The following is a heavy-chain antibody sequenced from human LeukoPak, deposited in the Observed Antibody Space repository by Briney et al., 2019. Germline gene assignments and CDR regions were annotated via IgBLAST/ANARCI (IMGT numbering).Heavy chain of an antibody. CDR2: ISYDGSNE. CDR3: ASEHPGSYYGDY. D-gene: IGHD3-10*01. Sequence: PGGSLRLSCAASGFTFSSYVMHWVRQAPGKGLEWVAIISYDGSNEYYADSVKGRFTISRDNSKNTLYLQMNSLRAEDTAVYYCASEHPGSYYGDYWGQGTLVTVSS. CDR1: GFTFSSYV. V-gene: IGHV3-30*04. J-gene: IGHJ4*02.